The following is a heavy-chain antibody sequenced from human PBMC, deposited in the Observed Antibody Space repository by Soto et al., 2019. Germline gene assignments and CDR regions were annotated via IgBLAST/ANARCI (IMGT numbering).Heavy chain of an antibody. CDR1: GYTFSSYH. Sequence: QIQLVQSGAEVKKPGASVKVSCKASGYTFSSYHITWVRQAPGQGLEWMGWISAYNGNTNYAQNLQGRVTMSTDPSTSTAYMELRSLRSDDTAVYYCARDLPPVDSWGQGTLVTVSS. CDR3: ARDLPPVDS. J-gene: IGHJ4*02. CDR2: ISAYNGNT. V-gene: IGHV1-18*01.